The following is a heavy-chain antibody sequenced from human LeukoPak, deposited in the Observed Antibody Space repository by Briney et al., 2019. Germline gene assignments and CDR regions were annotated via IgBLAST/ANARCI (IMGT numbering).Heavy chain of an antibody. CDR1: GGSIRRSCCY. CDR3: ARSPLPYGAGRGYFDY. D-gene: IGHD3-10*01. CDR2: IYESGST. Sequence: SETQSLTCTVSGGSIRRSCCYWGWIRQTPGKGLEWIGSIYESGSTQYSPSLKSRLTVSVDTSKNQFSLNLTSVTATDTAVYYCARSPLPYGAGRGYFDYWGRGTLVTVSS. V-gene: IGHV4-39*01. J-gene: IGHJ4*02.